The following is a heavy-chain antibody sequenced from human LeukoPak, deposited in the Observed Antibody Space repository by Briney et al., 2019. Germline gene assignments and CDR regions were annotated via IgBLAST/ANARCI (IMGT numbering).Heavy chain of an antibody. CDR2: IKKDGSEK. D-gene: IGHD3-9*01. Sequence: GGSLRLSCAASGFTFSSYWMSWVRQAPGKGLEWVANIKKDGSEKYYVDSVKGRFTISRDNAKNSLYLQMNSLRGEDTAVYYCARDPIPIVFDYWGQGTLVTVSS. J-gene: IGHJ4*02. CDR3: ARDPIPIVFDY. V-gene: IGHV3-7*01. CDR1: GFTFSSYW.